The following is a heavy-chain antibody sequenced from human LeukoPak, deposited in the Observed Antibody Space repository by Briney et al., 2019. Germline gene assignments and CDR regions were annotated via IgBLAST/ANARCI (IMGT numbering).Heavy chain of an antibody. CDR2: ISHSGATT. D-gene: IGHD2-8*01. CDR1: GFTFSTYA. J-gene: IGHJ4*02. Sequence: GGSLRLSCAASGFTFSTYAMNWVRQAPGKGLEWVSIISHSGATTDYADSVKGRFTISRDNSKNTLFLQMNSLRAEDTAVYYCARGALRGLYLLDNWGQGILVTVSS. V-gene: IGHV3-23*01. CDR3: ARGALRGLYLLDN.